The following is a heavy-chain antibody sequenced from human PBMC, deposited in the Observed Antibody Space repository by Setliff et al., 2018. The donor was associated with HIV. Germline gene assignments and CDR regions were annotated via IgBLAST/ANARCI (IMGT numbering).Heavy chain of an antibody. V-gene: IGHV3-23*03. D-gene: IGHD2-15*01. CDR3: VKDVSWAAS. CDR2: IYRGGSGT. CDR1: GFTSGSHA. Sequence: GGSLRLSCAASGFTSGSHAMSWVRQGPGKGLEWVAVIYRGGSGTYYADSVEGRFTISRDTSKNTLYLQMNGLRAEDTAIYYCVKDVSWAASWGQGTLVTVSS. J-gene: IGHJ5*02.